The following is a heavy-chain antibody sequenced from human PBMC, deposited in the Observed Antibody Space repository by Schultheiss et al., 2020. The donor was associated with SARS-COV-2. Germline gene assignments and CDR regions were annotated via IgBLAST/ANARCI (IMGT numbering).Heavy chain of an antibody. J-gene: IGHJ4*02. V-gene: IGHV4-31*03. Sequence: SQTLSLTCTVSRGSISSGGYYWSWIRQHPGKGLEWIGYIYYSGSTYYNPSLKSRVTISVDTSKNLFSLKLSSVTAADTAVYYCAREPVSLVRGFDCWGQETLVTVSS. CDR1: RGSISSGGYY. CDR3: AREPVSLVRGFDC. D-gene: IGHD3-10*01. CDR2: IYYSGST.